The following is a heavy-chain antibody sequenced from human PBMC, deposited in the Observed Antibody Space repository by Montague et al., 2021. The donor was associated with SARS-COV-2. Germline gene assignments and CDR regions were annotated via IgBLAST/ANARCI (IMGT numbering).Heavy chain of an antibody. Sequence: VSPGASLSSDSLSWHWIRQSPSRGLEWLASTYYRSKWYNDSAPSVSGRATVKPDTSRNQFSLHLDSVTPEDTALYFCARKTDSSFDVWGKRTMVIVSS. D-gene: IGHD2-21*01. V-gene: IGHV6-1*01. CDR1: GASLSSDSLS. J-gene: IGHJ3*01. CDR2: TYYRSKWYN. CDR3: ARKTDSSFDV.